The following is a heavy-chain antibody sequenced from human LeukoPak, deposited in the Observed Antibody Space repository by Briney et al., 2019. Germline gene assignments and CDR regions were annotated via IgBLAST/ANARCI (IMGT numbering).Heavy chain of an antibody. CDR1: GGSFSGYY. CDR3: AGSYSSGWYESAY. J-gene: IGHJ4*02. Sequence: SETLSLTCAVHGGSFSGYYWSWIRQPPGKGLEWIGEINHSGSTNYNPSLKSRVTISVDTSKNQFSLKLSSVTAADTAVYYCAGSYSSGWYESAYWGQGTLVTVSS. CDR2: INHSGST. D-gene: IGHD6-19*01. V-gene: IGHV4-34*01.